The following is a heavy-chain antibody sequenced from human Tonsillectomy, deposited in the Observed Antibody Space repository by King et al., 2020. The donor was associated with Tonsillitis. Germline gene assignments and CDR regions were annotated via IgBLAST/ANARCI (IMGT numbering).Heavy chain of an antibody. Sequence: VQLQQWGAGLLKTSETLSLTCAVYGGSFSGYYWSWIRQPPGKGLEWIGEINHSGSTNYNPSLKSPVTISVDTSKNQFSLKLSSVTAADTAVYYCARVTPSGDDILTGYYPRSLDYWGQGTLVTVSS. CDR2: INHSGST. CDR1: GGSFSGYY. D-gene: IGHD3-9*01. V-gene: IGHV4-34*01. J-gene: IGHJ4*02. CDR3: ARVTPSGDDILTGYYPRSLDY.